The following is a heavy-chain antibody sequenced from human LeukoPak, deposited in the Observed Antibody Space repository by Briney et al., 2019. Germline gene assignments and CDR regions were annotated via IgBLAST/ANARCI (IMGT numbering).Heavy chain of an antibody. CDR1: GFTFSTYA. CDR3: AKANTGLTHDFDN. D-gene: IGHD2-8*02. CDR2: VSGSGGST. Sequence: GGSLRLSCEASGFTFSTYAMSWVRQAPGSGLEWVSAVSGSGGSTYYAGSVKGLFTISRDNSRNTLYLQMNSLRGEDTALYYCAKANTGLTHDFDNWGQGTLVTVSS. J-gene: IGHJ4*02. V-gene: IGHV3-23*01.